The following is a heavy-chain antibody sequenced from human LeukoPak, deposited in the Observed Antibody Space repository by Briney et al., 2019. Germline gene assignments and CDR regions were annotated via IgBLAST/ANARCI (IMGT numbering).Heavy chain of an antibody. V-gene: IGHV4-34*01. CDR3: ARDSTKFRMYNWNHYYFDY. J-gene: IGHJ4*02. D-gene: IGHD1-20*01. CDR2: INHSGST. CDR1: GGSFSGYY. Sequence: SETLSLTCAVYGGSFSGYYWSWIRQPPGKGLEWIGEINHSGSTNYNPSLKSRVTISVDTSKNQFSLKLSSVTAADTAVYYCARDSTKFRMYNWNHYYFDYWGRGTLVTVSS.